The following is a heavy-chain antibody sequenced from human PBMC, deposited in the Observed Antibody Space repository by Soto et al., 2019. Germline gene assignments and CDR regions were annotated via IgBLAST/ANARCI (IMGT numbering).Heavy chain of an antibody. CDR3: VTEDMSGTYYFDY. CDR1: GASVSSETHF. J-gene: IGHJ4*02. V-gene: IGHV4-61*01. CDR2: VYRTGIT. Sequence: SETLTLTYCVSGASVSSETHFWTWIRQPPGKGLEWIGYVYRTGITNSNPALTGRVTVSADRSKNQFSLTLRSVTAADTAVYYCVTEDMSGTYYFDYWGPGIQVTVS. D-gene: IGHD1-26*01.